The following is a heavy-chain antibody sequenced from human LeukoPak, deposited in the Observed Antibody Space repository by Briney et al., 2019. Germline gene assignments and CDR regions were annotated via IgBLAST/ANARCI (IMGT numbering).Heavy chain of an antibody. CDR1: GGTFSSYA. CDR2: IIPILGIA. Sequence: ASVKVSCKASGGTFSSYAISWVRQAPGQGLEWMGRIIPILGIANYAQKFQGRVTITADKSTSTAYMELSSLRSEDTAVYYCARVLWFGELSPFDYWGQGTLVTVSS. CDR3: ARVLWFGELSPFDY. V-gene: IGHV1-69*04. D-gene: IGHD3-10*01. J-gene: IGHJ4*02.